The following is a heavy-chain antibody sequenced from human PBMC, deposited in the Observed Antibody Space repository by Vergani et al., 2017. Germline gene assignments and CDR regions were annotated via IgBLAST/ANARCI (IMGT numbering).Heavy chain of an antibody. CDR3: ARGVGDLLVPHTANEDAFDI. Sequence: QVQLQESGPGLVKPSQTLSLTCTVSGGSISSGSYYWSWIRQPAGKGLEWIGRIHTSGSTNYNPSLKSRVTISVDTSKNQFSLKLSSVTAADTAVYYCARGVGDLLVPHTANEDAFDIWGQGTMVTVSS. CDR1: GGSISSGSYY. J-gene: IGHJ3*02. V-gene: IGHV4-61*02. D-gene: IGHD2-21*01. CDR2: IHTSGST.